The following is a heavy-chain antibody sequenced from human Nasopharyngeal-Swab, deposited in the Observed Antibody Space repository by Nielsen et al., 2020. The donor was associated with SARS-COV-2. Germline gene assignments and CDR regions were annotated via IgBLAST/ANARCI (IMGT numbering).Heavy chain of an antibody. J-gene: IGHJ6*03. CDR3: ARGTDSEIFEVVIVLGYYYYVDV. V-gene: IGHV4-34*01. CDR1: GGSFSGHQ. D-gene: IGHD3-3*01. Sequence: SQTLSLTCAVYGGSFSGHQWSWVRQPPGKGLEWIGEVSHGGGTNYNPSLKSRVTISVATSKNQVSLKLTSVTDADTAVYYCARGTDSEIFEVVIVLGYYYYVDVWGKGTTVTVSS. CDR2: VSHGGGT.